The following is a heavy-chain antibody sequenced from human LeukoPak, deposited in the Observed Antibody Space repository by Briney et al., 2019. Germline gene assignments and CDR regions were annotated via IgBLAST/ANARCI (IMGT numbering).Heavy chain of an antibody. CDR2: IIPIIGTA. CDR3: ASGMYYDFWSGYYRSYWFDP. Sequence: GASVKVSCKASGGTFSSYAISWVRQAPGQGLEWMGGIIPIIGTANYAQKFQGRVTITTDESTSTAYMELSSLRSEDTAVYYCASGMYYDFWSGYYRSYWFDPWGQGTLVTVSS. V-gene: IGHV1-69*05. J-gene: IGHJ5*02. CDR1: GGTFSSYA. D-gene: IGHD3-3*01.